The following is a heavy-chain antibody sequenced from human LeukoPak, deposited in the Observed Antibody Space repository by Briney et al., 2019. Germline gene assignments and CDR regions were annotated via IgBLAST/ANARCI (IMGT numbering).Heavy chain of an antibody. CDR2: IYYSGST. CDR3: ARGGGGYAAED. V-gene: IGHV4-59*08. J-gene: IGHJ4*02. CDR1: GGSISSYY. D-gene: IGHD5-12*01. Sequence: SETLSLTCTVSGGSISSYYWSWIRQPPGKGLEWIGYIYYSGSTNYNPSLKSRVTISVDTSKNQFSLKLSSVTAADTAVYYCARGGGGYAAEDWGQGTLVTVSS.